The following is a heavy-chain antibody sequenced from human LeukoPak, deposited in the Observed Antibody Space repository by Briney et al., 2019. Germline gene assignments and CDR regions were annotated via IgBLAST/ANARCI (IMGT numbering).Heavy chain of an antibody. Sequence: PGESLKISCKGSGYSFTSYWISWVRPIPGKGLEWMGRIDPSDSYTNYSPSFQGHVTISADKSISTAYLQWSSLKASDTAMYYCSRQSTRGMVDTDYDYWGQGTLVTVSS. CDR2: IDPSDSYT. V-gene: IGHV5-10-1*01. J-gene: IGHJ4*02. CDR3: SRQSTRGMVDTDYDY. CDR1: GYSFTSYW. D-gene: IGHD5-18*01.